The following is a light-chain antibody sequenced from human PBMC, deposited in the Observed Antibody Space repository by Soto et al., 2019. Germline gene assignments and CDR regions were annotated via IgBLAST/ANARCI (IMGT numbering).Light chain of an antibody. J-gene: IGLJ3*02. Sequence: QSALTQPASVSGSPGQSITISCTGTSSDVGHYNYVSWYQQHPGKAPKLMIFEVDKRHSGVSNRFSGSKSGNTASLTISGLQAEDEGDYYCSSYTISTTRVFGGGTKLTVL. CDR1: SSDVGHYNY. V-gene: IGLV2-14*01. CDR2: EVD. CDR3: SSYTISTTRV.